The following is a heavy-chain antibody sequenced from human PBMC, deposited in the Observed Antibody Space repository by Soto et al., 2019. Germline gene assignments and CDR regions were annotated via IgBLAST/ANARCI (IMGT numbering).Heavy chain of an antibody. CDR1: GGSISSGGYY. V-gene: IGHV4-31*03. D-gene: IGHD3-10*01. Sequence: SETLSLTCTVSGGSISSGGYYWSWIRQHPGKGLEWIGYIYYSGSTYYNPSPKSRVTISVDTSKNQFSLKLSSVTAADTAVYYCARDSSGAGGTNWFDPWGQGTLVTVSS. J-gene: IGHJ5*02. CDR2: IYYSGST. CDR3: ARDSSGAGGTNWFDP.